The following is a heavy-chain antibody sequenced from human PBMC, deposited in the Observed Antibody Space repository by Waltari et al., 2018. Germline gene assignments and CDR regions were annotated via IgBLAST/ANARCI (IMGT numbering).Heavy chain of an antibody. CDR1: GGSISSYY. D-gene: IGHD4-17*01. J-gene: IGHJ6*02. CDR2: IYYSGRT. Sequence: QVQLQESGPGLVKPSETLSLTCTVSGGSISSYYWSWIRQPPGKGLEWIGSIYYSGRTYYNPSLKSRVTISVDTSKNQFSLKLSSVTAADTAVYYCARDPADYGDYYYYGMDVWGQGTTVTVSS. V-gene: IGHV4-59*12. CDR3: ARDPADYGDYYYYGMDV.